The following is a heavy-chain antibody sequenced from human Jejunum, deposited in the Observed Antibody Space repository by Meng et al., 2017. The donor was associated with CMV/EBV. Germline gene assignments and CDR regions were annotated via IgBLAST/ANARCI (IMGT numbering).Heavy chain of an antibody. CDR1: GGSIGSGDYY. D-gene: IGHD3-3*01. CDR3: ARGSIFVSFDS. Sequence: GQLQEAGPGLVKPSPTVSLTCCVSGGSIGSGDYYWSWIRQPPGKGLEWIGYIHDTGSTYYNPSLKSRVDISLGTSRNHFSLTLSSVTAEDTAVYFCARGSIFVSFDSWGQGTLVTVSS. CDR2: IHDTGST. J-gene: IGHJ4*02. V-gene: IGHV4-30-4*08.